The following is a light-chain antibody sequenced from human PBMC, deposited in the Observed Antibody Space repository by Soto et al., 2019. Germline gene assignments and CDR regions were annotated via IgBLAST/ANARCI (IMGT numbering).Light chain of an antibody. J-gene: IGLJ3*02. CDR1: SSDIGAYIY. V-gene: IGLV2-14*01. Sequence: QSALTQPPSASGSLGQSLTISCTGTSSDIGAYIYVSWYQQHPGKAPKLIIYEVSNRPSGVSNRFSGSKSGNTASLTVSGLQAEDEADYYCSSYSSVTTLWVFGGGTQLTVL. CDR3: SSYSSVTTLWV. CDR2: EVS.